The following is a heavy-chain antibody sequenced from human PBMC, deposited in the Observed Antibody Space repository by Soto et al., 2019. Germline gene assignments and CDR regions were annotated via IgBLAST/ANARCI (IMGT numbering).Heavy chain of an antibody. J-gene: IGHJ6*02. D-gene: IGHD6-6*01. Sequence: QVQLVESGGGVVQPGRSLRLSCAASGFTFSSYAMHWVRQAPGKGLEWVAVISYDGSNKYYADSVKGRFTISRDNSKNTQYLQMNSLRAEDTAVYYCARSVTGKLGIAARINYYYYYGMDVWGQGTTVTVSS. CDR2: ISYDGSNK. CDR3: ARSVTGKLGIAARINYYYYYGMDV. CDR1: GFTFSSYA. V-gene: IGHV3-30-3*01.